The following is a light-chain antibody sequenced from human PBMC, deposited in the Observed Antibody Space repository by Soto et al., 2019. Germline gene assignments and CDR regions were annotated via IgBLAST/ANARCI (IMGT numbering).Light chain of an antibody. V-gene: IGLV2-14*01. CDR3: SLKTSRRTPFV. CDR1: SGDVGGYNY. J-gene: IGLJ1*01. CDR2: EVN. Sequence: QSVLAQPASVSGSPGQSITISCAGTSGDVGGYNYVSWYQQHPGNAPRLMIYEVNNRPSGVPNRFSGSKSGNTASLTISGLQAEDEADYYCSLKTSRRTPFVFGTGTKVTVL.